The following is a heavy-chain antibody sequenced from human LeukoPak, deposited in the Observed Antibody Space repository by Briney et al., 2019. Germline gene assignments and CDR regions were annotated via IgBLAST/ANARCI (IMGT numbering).Heavy chain of an antibody. V-gene: IGHV3-33*06. D-gene: IGHD6-13*01. J-gene: IGHJ4*02. CDR3: AKGDSSSWYDYYFDY. CDR2: IWYDGSNK. CDR1: GFTFSSYG. Sequence: PGGSLRLSCAASGFTFSSYGMHWVRQAPGKGLEGVAVIWYDGSNKYYADSVKGRFTISRDNSKNTLYLQMNSLRAEDTAVYYCAKGDSSSWYDYYFDYWGQGTLVTVSS.